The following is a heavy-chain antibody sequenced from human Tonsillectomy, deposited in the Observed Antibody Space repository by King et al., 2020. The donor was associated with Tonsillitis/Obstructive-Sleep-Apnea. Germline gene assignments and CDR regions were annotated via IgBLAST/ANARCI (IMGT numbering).Heavy chain of an antibody. CDR3: ARDWRDSSGYYLMDY. CDR1: GGTFSSYA. D-gene: IGHD3-22*01. CDR2: IIPILATA. J-gene: IGHJ4*02. V-gene: IGHV1-69*09. Sequence: VQLVESGAEVKKPGSSVKVSCKASGGTFSSYAISWVRQAPGQGLEWMGRIIPILATANYALKFQGGVTITADKSTSTAYMELHSLRSEDTAVYFCARDWRDSSGYYLMDYWGRGTLVTVSS.